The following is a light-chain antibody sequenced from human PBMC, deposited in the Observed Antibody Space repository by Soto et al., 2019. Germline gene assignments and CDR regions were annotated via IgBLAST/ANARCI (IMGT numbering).Light chain of an antibody. CDR3: SSHTSSTALV. CDR2: DVT. Sequence: QSALTQPASVFASPGQSIAISCTGTDSDIGGYDHVSWYQQHPGKAPKLLIYDVTNRPSGVSSRFSGSKAGRTASLTISGLQTEDEADYYCSSHTSSTALVFGTGTKLTVL. J-gene: IGLJ1*01. CDR1: DSDIGGYDH. V-gene: IGLV2-14*03.